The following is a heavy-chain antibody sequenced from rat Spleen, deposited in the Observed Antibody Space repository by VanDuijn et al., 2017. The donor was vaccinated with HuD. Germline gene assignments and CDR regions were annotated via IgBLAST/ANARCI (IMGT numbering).Heavy chain of an antibody. CDR2: IWSGGST. J-gene: IGHJ2*01. CDR1: GFSLINFG. D-gene: IGHD1-9*01. CDR3: TKESARALYYGYTHFDY. Sequence: QVQLKESGPGLVQSSQTLSLTCTVSGFSLINFGVSWVRQPPGKGLEWIGAIWSGGSTDYNSGLESRLTISRDTSKSQVFLKMNSLQTEDTAIYYCTKESARALYYGYTHFDYWGQGVMVTVSS. V-gene: IGHV2-4*01.